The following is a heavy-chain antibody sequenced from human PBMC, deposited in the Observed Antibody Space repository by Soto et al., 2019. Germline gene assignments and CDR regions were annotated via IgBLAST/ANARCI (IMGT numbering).Heavy chain of an antibody. Sequence: QVQLVQSGAEVKKPGSSVKVSCKASGGTFSSYAISWVRQAPGQGLEWMGGIIPIFGTANYAQKFQGRVTITADESTSTAYMELSSLRSEDTAVNYCARGRVVVITVSYYYGMDVWGQGTTVTVSS. D-gene: IGHD3-22*01. V-gene: IGHV1-69*01. CDR1: GGTFSSYA. J-gene: IGHJ6*02. CDR2: IIPIFGTA. CDR3: ARGRVVVITVSYYYGMDV.